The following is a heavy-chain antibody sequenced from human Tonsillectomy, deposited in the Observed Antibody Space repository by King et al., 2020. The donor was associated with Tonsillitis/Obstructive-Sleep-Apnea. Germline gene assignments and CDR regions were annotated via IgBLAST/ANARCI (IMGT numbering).Heavy chain of an antibody. J-gene: IGHJ4*02. V-gene: IGHV3-30*04. Sequence: VQLVESGGGVVQPGRSLRLSCAASGITFSRHAMHWVRQAPGKGLEWVAIISFDGSNKYYADSVKGRFTISRDNSKNTLWLQMNSLRAEDTAVYYCARDRGYDFCSGYSRFDYWGQGTLVTVSS. CDR2: ISFDGSNK. D-gene: IGHD3-3*01. CDR1: GITFSRHA. CDR3: ARDRGYDFCSGYSRFDY.